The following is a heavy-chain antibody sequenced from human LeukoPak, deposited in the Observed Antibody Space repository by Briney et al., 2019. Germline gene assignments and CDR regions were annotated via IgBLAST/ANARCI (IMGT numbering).Heavy chain of an antibody. CDR1: GFTFSNCA. J-gene: IGHJ4*02. D-gene: IGHD1-1*01. CDR2: ISDGGDIT. Sequence: GGSLRLSCAASGFTFSNCAMSWVRQAPGKGLEWVSAISDGGDITYYADSVEGRFTISRDNSKNTLYLQMNSLRAEDTAVYYCAKSSQTGTNPVRDYWGQGTLVTVSS. CDR3: AKSSQTGTNPVRDY. V-gene: IGHV3-23*01.